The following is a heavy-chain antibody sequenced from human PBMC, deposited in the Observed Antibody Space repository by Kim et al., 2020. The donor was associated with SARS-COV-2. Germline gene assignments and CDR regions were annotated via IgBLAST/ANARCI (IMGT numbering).Heavy chain of an antibody. D-gene: IGHD3-9*01. CDR2: IYYSGST. CDR3: SRHACAGYSDDAFDI. CDR1: GVSISSYY. J-gene: IGHJ3*02. V-gene: IGHV4-59*08. Sequence: SETLSLTCTVSGVSISSYYWSWIRQPPGKGLEWIGYIYYSGSTNYNPSLKSRLTISVDTSKNQFSLKLSSVTAADTAVYYYSRHACAGYSDDAFDIWGQG.